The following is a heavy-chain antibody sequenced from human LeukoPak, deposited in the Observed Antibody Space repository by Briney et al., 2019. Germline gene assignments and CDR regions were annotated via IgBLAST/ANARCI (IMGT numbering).Heavy chain of an antibody. J-gene: IGHJ4*02. V-gene: IGHV3-30*18. D-gene: IGHD6-19*01. CDR2: ISNDGNNK. Sequence: GGSLRLSCAASGFTFSSYGMHWVRQAPGKGLEWVAVISNDGNNKYHADSVKGRFTISRDDSKNTLYLQMNSLRAEDTAVYYCAKDGSGWYGDYWGQGTLVTVSS. CDR3: AKDGSGWYGDY. CDR1: GFTFSSYG.